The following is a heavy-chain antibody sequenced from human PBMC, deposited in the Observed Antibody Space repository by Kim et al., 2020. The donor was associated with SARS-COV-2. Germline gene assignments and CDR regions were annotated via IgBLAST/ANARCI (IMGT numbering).Heavy chain of an antibody. D-gene: IGHD3-10*01. J-gene: IGHJ4*02. Sequence: YYTDSVKGRFTISRDNSKNTLYLQLSSLGAEDTAVYYCTGLIGVKEDPDYWGQGTLVTVSS. V-gene: IGHV3-64D*06. CDR3: TGLIGVKEDPDY.